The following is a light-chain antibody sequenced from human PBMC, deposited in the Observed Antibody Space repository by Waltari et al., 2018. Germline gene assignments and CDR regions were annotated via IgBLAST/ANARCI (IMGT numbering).Light chain of an antibody. Sequence: DIQMTQSPSSLSASVGDRVTITCRASQTISSWLARYQQKPGKAPKLLIYKASTLESGVPSRFSGSGSGTEFTHTISSLQPGDFATYYCQQFNSFPWTFGHGTKVEIK. CDR2: KAS. CDR3: QQFNSFPWT. CDR1: QTISSW. V-gene: IGKV1-5*03. J-gene: IGKJ1*01.